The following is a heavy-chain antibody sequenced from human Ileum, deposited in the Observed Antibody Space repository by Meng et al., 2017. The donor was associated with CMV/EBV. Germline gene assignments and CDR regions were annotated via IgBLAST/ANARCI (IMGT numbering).Heavy chain of an antibody. CDR1: GFTISNTY. J-gene: IGHJ4*02. CDR3: ARDPGYGASVTYDY. CDR2: IHSGGDT. D-gene: IGHD4-17*01. Sequence: QVWWSWGGLVQPGGSLGISCAASGFTISNTYMSWVRQAPGKGLEWVSVIHSGGDTYYADSVKGRFTISRDNSKNMVYLQMNSLRVEDTAVYHCARDPGYGASVTYDYWGQGTLVTVSS. V-gene: IGHV3-66*01.